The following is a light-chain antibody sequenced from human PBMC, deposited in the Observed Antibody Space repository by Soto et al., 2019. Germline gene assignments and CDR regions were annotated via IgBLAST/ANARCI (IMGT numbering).Light chain of an antibody. J-gene: IGKJ4*01. CDR3: QQTTSFPLT. CDR2: AAS. Sequence: DIQMTKSPSFVSASVGDRVTITCRASQGIISWLAWYQHKPGRAPKLLIHAASSLESGVPSRFSGSGSGTDFTLTISSLQLEDFATYYCQQTTSFPLTFGGGTKVDIK. CDR1: QGIISW. V-gene: IGKV1-12*01.